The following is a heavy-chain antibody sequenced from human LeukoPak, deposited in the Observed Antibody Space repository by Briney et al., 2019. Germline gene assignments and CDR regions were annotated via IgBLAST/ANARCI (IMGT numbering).Heavy chain of an antibody. D-gene: IGHD3-3*01. CDR1: GYTFTNYY. Sequence: ASVTVSCKASGYTFTNYYIHWVRQAPGQGLEWMGMIIPSDGFTTYAQKFQGRLTMTRDLSTSSVYMELRSLRSEDTALYYGATAGRRLFGVLIPLSFDYWGQGTLVTVSS. J-gene: IGHJ4*02. V-gene: IGHV1-46*01. CDR3: ATAGRRLFGVLIPLSFDY. CDR2: IIPSDGFT.